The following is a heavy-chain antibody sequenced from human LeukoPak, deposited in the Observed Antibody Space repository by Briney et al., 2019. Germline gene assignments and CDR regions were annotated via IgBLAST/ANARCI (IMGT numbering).Heavy chain of an antibody. CDR3: ARGGQWLVRKFAFDI. CDR1: GGSISSYY. J-gene: IGHJ3*02. D-gene: IGHD6-19*01. V-gene: IGHV4-34*01. Sequence: SETLSLTCTVSGGSISSYYWSWIRQPPGKGLEWIGEINHSGSTNYNPSLKSRVTISVDTSKNQFSLKLSSVTAADTAVYYCARGGQWLVRKFAFDIWGQGTMVTVSS. CDR2: INHSGST.